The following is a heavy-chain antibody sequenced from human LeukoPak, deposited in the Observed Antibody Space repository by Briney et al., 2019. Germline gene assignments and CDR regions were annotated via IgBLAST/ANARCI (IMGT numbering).Heavy chain of an antibody. J-gene: IGHJ3*02. CDR2: IYYNGNT. D-gene: IGHD6-19*01. CDR1: GGPIGGHTFY. Sequence: PSETLSLTCNVSGGPIGGHTFYWDWIRQPPGNGLERIATIYYNGNTFYNPSLRSRVALSIDMSKSQFSLHLSSVTAADTAVYYCARLTALAGHRGAFDIWGPGTLVTVSS. V-gene: IGHV4-39*01. CDR3: ARLTALAGHRGAFDI.